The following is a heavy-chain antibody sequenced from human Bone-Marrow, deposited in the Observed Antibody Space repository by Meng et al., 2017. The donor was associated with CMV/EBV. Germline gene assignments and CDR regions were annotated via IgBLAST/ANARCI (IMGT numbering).Heavy chain of an antibody. CDR1: GYTFTSYG. CDR3: ARTVSRDQWLALPH. V-gene: IGHV1-18*01. J-gene: IGHJ4*02. Sequence: ASVKVSCKASGYTFTSYGISWVRQAPGQGLEWMGWISAYNGNTNYAQKLQGRVTMTTDTSTSTAYMELRSLRSDDTAVYYCARTVSRDQWLALPHWGQGTLATVSS. CDR2: ISAYNGNT. D-gene: IGHD6-19*01.